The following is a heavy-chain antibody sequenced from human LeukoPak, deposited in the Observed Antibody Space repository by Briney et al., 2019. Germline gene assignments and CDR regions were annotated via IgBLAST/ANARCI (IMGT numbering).Heavy chain of an antibody. CDR1: GYTFTGYY. D-gene: IGHD3-10*01. V-gene: IGHV1-2*02. CDR3: ARDSYYGSGSYLDY. CDR2: INPNSGGT. J-gene: IGHJ4*02. Sequence: ASVKVSCKASGYTFTGYYMHWVRQAPGQGLEWMGWINPNSGGTNYAQKFQGRVTMTRDTSISTAYMELSRLRSDDTAVYYCARDSYYGSGSYLDYWGQGTLVTVSS.